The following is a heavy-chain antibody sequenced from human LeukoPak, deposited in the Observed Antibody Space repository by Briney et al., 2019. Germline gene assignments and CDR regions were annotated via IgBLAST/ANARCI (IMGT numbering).Heavy chain of an antibody. CDR2: ISANSGKT. Sequence: ASVEVSCKASGYTFTDNGISWVRQAPGEGLEWMGWISANSGKTNYAQRFQGRVTMTRETSSSTVYMELRSLRSDDTAVYFCARDKNYRFDYWGQGTLVSVTS. J-gene: IGHJ4*02. V-gene: IGHV1-18*01. CDR1: GYTFTDNG. D-gene: IGHD3-16*02. CDR3: ARDKNYRFDY.